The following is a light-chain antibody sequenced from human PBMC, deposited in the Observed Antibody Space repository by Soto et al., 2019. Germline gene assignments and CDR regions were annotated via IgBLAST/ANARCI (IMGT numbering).Light chain of an antibody. J-gene: IGLJ1*01. V-gene: IGLV2-11*01. Sequence: QSVLTQPRSVSGSPGQSVTISCTGTSRDVGVYNYVSWYQQYPGKAPKIMIYDVSKRPSGVPDRFSGSKSDNTASLTISGLQAEDEADYYCCSYAGSYTFVFGIGTKLTVL. CDR2: DVS. CDR1: SRDVGVYNY. CDR3: CSYAGSYTFV.